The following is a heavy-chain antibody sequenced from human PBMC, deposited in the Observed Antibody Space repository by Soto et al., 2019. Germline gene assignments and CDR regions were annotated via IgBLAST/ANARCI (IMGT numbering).Heavy chain of an antibody. D-gene: IGHD3-3*01. CDR3: ASRLIPIFGVADAFDI. Sequence: QVQLVQSGAEVQKPGSSVKVSCKASGGTFSSYAISWVRQAPGQGLEWMGGIIPIFGTANYAQKFQGRVTITADEYTSTALMELSSLRSEDTAVYYCASRLIPIFGVADAFDIWGQGTMVTVSS. CDR2: IIPIFGTA. J-gene: IGHJ3*02. CDR1: GGTFSSYA. V-gene: IGHV1-69*01.